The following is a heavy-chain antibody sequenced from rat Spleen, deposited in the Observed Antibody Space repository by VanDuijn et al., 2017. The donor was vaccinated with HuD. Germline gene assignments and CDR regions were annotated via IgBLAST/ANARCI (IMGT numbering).Heavy chain of an antibody. CDR2: INADGGST. CDR1: GFTFSRYW. V-gene: IGHV5-58*01. D-gene: IGHD1-11*01. CDR3: TTVTEDIVELFAY. J-gene: IGHJ3*01. Sequence: EVQLVETGGGFVQPGRSLKLSCVGSGFTFSRYWMYWIRQAPGKGLECVSSINADGGSTYYPDSVKGRFTISRDNAKSTLYLQMDSLRSEDTATYYCTTVTEDIVELFAYWGQGTLVTVSS.